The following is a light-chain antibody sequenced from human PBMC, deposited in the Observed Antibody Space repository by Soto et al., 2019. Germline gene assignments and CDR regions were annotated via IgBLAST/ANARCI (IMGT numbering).Light chain of an antibody. CDR2: DDS. Sequence: DIQMTQSPSTLSASVGDRVTITCRASQNINNWITWYQQTPGKAPKFLIYDDSTLESGVPSRFSGSGFWTEFSLPISSLQPDDFGSYYCQHMRTFGQGTKVEIK. CDR3: QHMRT. J-gene: IGKJ1*01. CDR1: QNINNW. V-gene: IGKV1-5*01.